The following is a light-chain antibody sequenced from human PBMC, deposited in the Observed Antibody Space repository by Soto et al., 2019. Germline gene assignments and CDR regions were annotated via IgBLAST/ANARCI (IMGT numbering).Light chain of an antibody. CDR2: DVT. J-gene: IGLJ1*01. Sequence: QSVLTQPRSVSGSPGQSVTISCTGSSSYVGGYNYVSWYQQHPGKAPKLIIYDVTKRPSGVPDRFSGSKSGNTASLTISGLQAEDEADYHCCSYAGSGAFVFGAGTKVTVL. CDR1: SSYVGGYNY. V-gene: IGLV2-11*01. CDR3: CSYAGSGAFV.